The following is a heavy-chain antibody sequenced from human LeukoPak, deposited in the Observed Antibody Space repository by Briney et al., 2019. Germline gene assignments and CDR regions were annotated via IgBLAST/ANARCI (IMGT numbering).Heavy chain of an antibody. D-gene: IGHD3-22*01. CDR3: AREHYYDSSGPIGGAFDI. V-gene: IGHV3-30*02. J-gene: IGHJ3*02. CDR1: GFTFSTYG. CDR2: IRYDGSNK. Sequence: PGGSLRLSCAASGFTFSTYGMHRVRQAPGKGLEWVAFIRYDGSNKYYADSVKGRFTISRDNSKNTLYLQMNSLRAEDTAVYYCAREHYYDSSGPIGGAFDIWGQGTMVTVSS.